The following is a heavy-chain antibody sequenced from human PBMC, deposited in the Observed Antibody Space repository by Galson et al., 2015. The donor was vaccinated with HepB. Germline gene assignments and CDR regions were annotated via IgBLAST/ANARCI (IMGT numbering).Heavy chain of an antibody. Sequence: SVKVSCKASGGTFNNYAISWVRQAPGQGLEWMGGVIPMLDIAESAQKFRGRVTITADKSTSTAYMELTSLRSEDTAVYYCARDKVRPRDGYNPHFDYWGQGTLITVSS. CDR3: ARDKVRPRDGYNPHFDY. D-gene: IGHD5-24*01. CDR1: GGTFNNYA. V-gene: IGHV1-69*10. J-gene: IGHJ4*02. CDR2: VIPMLDIA.